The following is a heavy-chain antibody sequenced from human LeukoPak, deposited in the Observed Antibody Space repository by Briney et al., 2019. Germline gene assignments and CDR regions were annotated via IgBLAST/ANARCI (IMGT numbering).Heavy chain of an antibody. V-gene: IGHV1-46*01. CDR1: GYTFTNYA. CDR2: INPSGGST. D-gene: IGHD3-16*01. CDR3: ARDRSRGVFDY. J-gene: IGHJ4*02. Sequence: ASVKVSCKASGYTFTNYAIHWVRQAPGQRLEWMGIINPSGGSTSYAQKFQGRVTMTRDTSTSTVYMELSSLRSEDTAVYYCARDRSRGVFDYWGQGTLVTVSS.